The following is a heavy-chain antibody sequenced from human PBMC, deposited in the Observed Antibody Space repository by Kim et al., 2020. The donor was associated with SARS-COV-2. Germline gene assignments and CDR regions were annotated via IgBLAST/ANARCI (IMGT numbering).Heavy chain of an antibody. V-gene: IGHV1-24*01. D-gene: IGHD3-22*01. J-gene: IGHJ6*02. CDR3: ATATYYFESSGYRYGMDV. CDR1: GYTLTELS. Sequence: ASVKVSCKVSGYTLTELSMHWVRQAPGKGLEWMGGFDPEDGETIYAQKFQGRVTMTEDTSTDTAYMELSSRRSEDTAVYYCATATYYFESSGYRYGMDVWGQGTTVTVSS. CDR2: FDPEDGET.